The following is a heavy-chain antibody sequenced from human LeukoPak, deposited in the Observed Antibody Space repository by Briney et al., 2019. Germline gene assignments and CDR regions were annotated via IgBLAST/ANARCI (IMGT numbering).Heavy chain of an antibody. CDR3: TSGYGGWPTYIDY. Sequence: GASVRVSCMASVYTFTMFYITWGRQAPGQGVEWLGWISAYSGSANYAQRFQGRVTMTIDRSTNTAYMDLRSLTDDDTAVYWCTSGYGGWPTYIDYWGQGSLVIVSS. CDR2: ISAYSGSA. CDR1: VYTFTMFY. V-gene: IGHV1-18*01. D-gene: IGHD5-12*01. J-gene: IGHJ4*02.